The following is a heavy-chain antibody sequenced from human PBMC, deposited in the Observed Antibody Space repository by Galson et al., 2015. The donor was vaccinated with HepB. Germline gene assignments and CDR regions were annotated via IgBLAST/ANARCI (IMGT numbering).Heavy chain of an antibody. V-gene: IGHV3-23*01. J-gene: IGHJ6*03. CDR2: ISGSGGST. Sequence: SLRLSCTASGFTFSSYAMSWVRQAPGKGLEWVSAISGSGGSTYYADSVKGRFTISRDNSKNTLYLQMNSLRAEDTAVYYCAKGAYYDFWSGYYGGGSYYYYYMDVWGKGTTVTVSS. CDR1: GFTFSSYA. CDR3: AKGAYYDFWSGYYGGGSYYYYYMDV. D-gene: IGHD3-3*01.